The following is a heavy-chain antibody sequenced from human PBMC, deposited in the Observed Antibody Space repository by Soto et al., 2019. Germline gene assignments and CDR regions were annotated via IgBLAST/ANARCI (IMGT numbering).Heavy chain of an antibody. J-gene: IGHJ4*02. CDR1: GYTFTGYA. CDR2: INAGNGNT. V-gene: IGHV1-3*05. D-gene: IGHD6-19*01. CDR3: ARAVAVAAAFDC. Sequence: QVQLVQSGAEEKKPGASVKVSCKASGYTFTGYAMHWVRQAPGQRLEWMGWINAGNGNTKSSQKFQGRVTITRDTSASTAYMELSSLRSEDTAVYYCARAVAVAAAFDCCGQGTLVTVSS.